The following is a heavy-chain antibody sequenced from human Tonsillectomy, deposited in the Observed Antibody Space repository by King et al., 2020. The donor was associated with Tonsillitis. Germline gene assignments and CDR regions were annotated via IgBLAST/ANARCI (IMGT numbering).Heavy chain of an antibody. J-gene: IGHJ3*02. D-gene: IGHD6-19*01. CDR2: IYPGDSDT. Sequence: VQLVQSGAEVKKPGESLKISCKGSGYSFTDYWIGWVRQMPGKGLEWMGIIYPGDSDTRYNPSFQGQVTISADKSNSTAYLQWSSLKASDTAMYYCARHTTVGDTIGAFDIWGQGTMVTVSS. CDR1: GYSFTDYW. V-gene: IGHV5-51*01. CDR3: ARHTTVGDTIGAFDI.